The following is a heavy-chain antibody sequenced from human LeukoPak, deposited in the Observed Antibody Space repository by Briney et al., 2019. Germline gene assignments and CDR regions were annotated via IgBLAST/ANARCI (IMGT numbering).Heavy chain of an antibody. J-gene: IGHJ4*02. CDR1: GFTLSSYE. CDR2: ISRTGNSI. Sequence: GGSLRLSCAASGFTLSSYEMNWVRLAPGKGLEWISYISRTGNSIYYADSVKGRFTISRDSAKNSMYLQVDSLRVEDTAVYYCARVGPFGGDYFLDQWGQGTLVTVSS. V-gene: IGHV3-48*03. CDR3: ARVGPFGGDYFLDQ. D-gene: IGHD4-17*01.